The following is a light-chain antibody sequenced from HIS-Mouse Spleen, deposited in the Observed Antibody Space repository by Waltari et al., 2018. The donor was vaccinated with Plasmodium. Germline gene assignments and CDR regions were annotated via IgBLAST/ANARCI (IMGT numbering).Light chain of an antibody. CDR2: AAS. Sequence: IQIPQPPSSLSPSVEDVATITCRASQSISSYLNWYQQKPGKAPKLLIYAASSLQSGVPSRFSGSGSGTDFTLTISSLQPEDFATYYCQQSYSTPPTFGGGTKVEIK. CDR3: QQSYSTPPT. CDR1: QSISSY. J-gene: IGKJ4*01. V-gene: IGKV1-39*01.